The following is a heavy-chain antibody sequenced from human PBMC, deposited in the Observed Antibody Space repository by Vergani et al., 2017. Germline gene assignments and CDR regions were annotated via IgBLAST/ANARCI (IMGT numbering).Heavy chain of an antibody. J-gene: IGHJ4*02. D-gene: IGHD5-24*01. CDR2: ISSSSSTI. Sequence: EVQLLESGGGLVQPGGSLRLSCAASGFTFSSYSMNWVRQAPGKGLEWVSYISSSSSTIDYADSVKGRFTISRDNAKNSLYLQMNSLRAEDTAVYYCARGWDYWGQGTLVTVSS. V-gene: IGHV3-48*01. CDR3: ARGWDY. CDR1: GFTFSSYS.